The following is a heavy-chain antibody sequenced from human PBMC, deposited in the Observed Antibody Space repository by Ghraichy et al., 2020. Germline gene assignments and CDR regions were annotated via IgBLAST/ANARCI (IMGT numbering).Heavy chain of an antibody. CDR1: GFTFNNYY. CDR2: IKQDGSER. D-gene: IGHD5-18*01. CDR3: GRGGYLYGSNPVDY. V-gene: IGHV3-7*04. J-gene: IGHJ4*02. Sequence: LSLTCAASGFTFNNYYMTWVRQAPGKGLEWVANIKQDGSERYYVDSVKGRFTISRDNAKDSVYLQMSSLRAEDTAVYFCGRGGYLYGSNPVDYWGQGTQVTFSS.